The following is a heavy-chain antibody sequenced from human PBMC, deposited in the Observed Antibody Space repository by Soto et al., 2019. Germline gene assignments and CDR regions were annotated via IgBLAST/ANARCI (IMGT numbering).Heavy chain of an antibody. CDR3: AKDLGTTVTGGYYMDV. V-gene: IGHV3-30*18. CDR2: ISYDGSNK. J-gene: IGHJ6*03. CDR1: GFTFSSYG. Sequence: GSLRLSCAASGFTFSSYGMHWVRQAPGKGLEWVAVISYDGSNKYYADSVKGRFTISRDNSKNTLYLQLNSLRAEDTAVYYCAKDLGTTVTGGYYMDVWGKGTTVTVSS. D-gene: IGHD4-17*01.